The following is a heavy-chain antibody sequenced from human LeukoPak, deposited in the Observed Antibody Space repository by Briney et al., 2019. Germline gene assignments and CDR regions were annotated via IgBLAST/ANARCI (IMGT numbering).Heavy chain of an antibody. CDR2: IYPDDSGT. D-gene: IGHD2-21*02. CDR3: ARQGGDPLDY. CDR1: GDSFNSYW. Sequence: GESLKISCKGSGDSFNSYWIGWVRQMPGQGLEWMGLIYPDDSGTRYSPSFQGQVTLSADKSISTAYLQWSSLKASDTAMYYCARQGGDPLDYWGQGTLVTVSS. J-gene: IGHJ4*02. V-gene: IGHV5-51*01.